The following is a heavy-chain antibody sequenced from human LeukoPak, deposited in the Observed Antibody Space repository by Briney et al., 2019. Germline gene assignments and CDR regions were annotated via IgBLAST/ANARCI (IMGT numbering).Heavy chain of an antibody. Sequence: GGSLRLSCAASGFTFSSYAMSWVRQAPGKGLEWVSAISGSGGSTYYADSVKGRFTISRDNSKNTLYLQMNSLRAEDTAVYYCAKIGGDGIAARRAYWGQGTLVTVSS. CDR3: AKIGGDGIAARRAY. J-gene: IGHJ4*02. CDR1: GFTFSSYA. V-gene: IGHV3-23*01. D-gene: IGHD6-6*01. CDR2: ISGSGGST.